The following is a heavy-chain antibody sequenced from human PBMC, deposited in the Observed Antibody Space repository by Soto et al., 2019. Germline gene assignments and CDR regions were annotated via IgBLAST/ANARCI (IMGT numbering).Heavy chain of an antibody. D-gene: IGHD4-17*01. Sequence: QLQLQESGSGLVKPSQTLSLTCAVSGGSISSGGYSWSWIRQPPGKGLEWIGYIYHSGSTYYNPSLKSRVTISADRSKNQLSLKLSSVTAADTAVYYCARAHYGDYGYGMDAWGQGTTVTGSS. CDR2: IYHSGST. CDR3: ARAHYGDYGYGMDA. CDR1: GGSISSGGYS. J-gene: IGHJ6*02. V-gene: IGHV4-30-2*01.